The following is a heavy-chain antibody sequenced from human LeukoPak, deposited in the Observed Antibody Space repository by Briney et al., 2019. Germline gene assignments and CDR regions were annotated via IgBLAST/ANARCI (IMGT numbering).Heavy chain of an antibody. V-gene: IGHV3-23*01. CDR1: GFTFSSYA. D-gene: IGHD3-10*01. Sequence: GGSLRLSCAASGFTFSSYAMSWVRQAPGKGLEWVSAISGSGGSTYYADSVKGRFTISRDNSKNTLYLQMNSLRAEDTAVYYCAKDRREGWGSYYPDRYFDYWGQGTLVTVSS. CDR2: ISGSGGST. J-gene: IGHJ4*02. CDR3: AKDRREGWGSYYPDRYFDY.